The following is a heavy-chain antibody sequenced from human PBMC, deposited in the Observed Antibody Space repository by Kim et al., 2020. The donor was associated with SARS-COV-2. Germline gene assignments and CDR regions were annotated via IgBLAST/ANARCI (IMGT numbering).Heavy chain of an antibody. D-gene: IGHD3-10*01. CDR3: TRWELQSAPFDY. V-gene: IGHV3-73*01. J-gene: IGHJ4*02. Sequence: TTDPSSVKGRFNISRDDSKDTAYLQMNSLKNEDTAMYYCTRWELQSAPFDYWGQGTLVTVSS. CDR2: T.